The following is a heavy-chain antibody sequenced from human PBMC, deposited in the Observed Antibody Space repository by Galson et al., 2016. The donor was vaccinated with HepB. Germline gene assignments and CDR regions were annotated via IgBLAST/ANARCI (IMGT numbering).Heavy chain of an antibody. CDR2: MYTSGST. V-gene: IGHV4-61*02. CDR3: ARELGS. D-gene: IGHD3-16*01. CDR1: GDSITSGSYHY. J-gene: IGHJ5*02. Sequence: TLSLTCTVSGDSITSGSYHYWSWIRQPVGKGLEWVGLMYTSGSTNYNPPLKGRVTISLETSKNQVSLKLKSVTAAETAIYYCARELGSWGQGTLVTVSS.